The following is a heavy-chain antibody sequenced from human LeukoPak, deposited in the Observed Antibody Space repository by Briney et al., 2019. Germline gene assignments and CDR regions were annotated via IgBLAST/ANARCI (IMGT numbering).Heavy chain of an antibody. J-gene: IGHJ3*02. CDR2: INPNSGGT. CDR1: GYTFTGYY. Sequence: GASVKVSCEASGYTFTGYYMHWVRQAPGQGLEWMGWINPNSGGTNYAQKFQGRVTMTRDTSISTAYMELSRLRSDDTAVYYCARDGMVRAFGAFDIWGQGTMVTVSS. CDR3: ARDGMVRAFGAFDI. V-gene: IGHV1-2*02. D-gene: IGHD3-10*01.